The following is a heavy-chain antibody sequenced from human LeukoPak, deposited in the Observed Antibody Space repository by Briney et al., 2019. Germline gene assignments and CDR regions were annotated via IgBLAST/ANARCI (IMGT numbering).Heavy chain of an antibody. CDR3: ARLRDGYNFGWFDP. CDR1: GGSISNNY. CDR2: IYYSGST. D-gene: IGHD5-24*01. Sequence: SETLSLTCSVSGGSISNNYWSWIRQPPGKGLEWIGYIYYSGSTNYNPSLKSRVTISVDTSKNQFSLKLSSVTSADTALYYCARLRDGYNFGWFDPWGQGTLVTASS. V-gene: IGHV4-59*01. J-gene: IGHJ5*02.